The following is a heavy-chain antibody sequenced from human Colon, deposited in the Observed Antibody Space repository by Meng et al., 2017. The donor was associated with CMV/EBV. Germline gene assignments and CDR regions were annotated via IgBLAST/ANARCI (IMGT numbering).Heavy chain of an antibody. CDR2: ISGSGGST. Sequence: GESLKISCAASGFTFSSYAMSWVRQAPGKGLEWVSAISGSGGSTYYADSVKGRFTISRDNSKNTLYLQMNSLRPEDTAVYYCAAVRGGGYFEYWGQGTLVTVSS. D-gene: IGHD3-10*01. CDR3: AAVRGGGYFEY. J-gene: IGHJ4*02. V-gene: IGHV3-23*01. CDR1: GFTFSSYA.